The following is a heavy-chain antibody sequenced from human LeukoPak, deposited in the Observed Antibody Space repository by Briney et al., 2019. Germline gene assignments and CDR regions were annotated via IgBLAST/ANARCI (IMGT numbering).Heavy chain of an antibody. J-gene: IGHJ4*02. V-gene: IGHV3-9*01. CDR1: GFTFDDYA. CDR3: AKDGFFRGRYYFDY. Sequence: GGSLRLSCAASGFTFDDYAMHWVRQAPGKGLEWVSGISWNSGSIGYADSVKGRFTISRDNAKNSLYLQMNSLRAEDTALYYRAKDGFFRGRYYFDYWGQGTLVTVSS. D-gene: IGHD1-14*01. CDR2: ISWNSGSI.